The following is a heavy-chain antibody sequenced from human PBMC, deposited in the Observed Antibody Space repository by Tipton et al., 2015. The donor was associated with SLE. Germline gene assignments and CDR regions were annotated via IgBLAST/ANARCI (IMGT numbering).Heavy chain of an antibody. CDR2: IGSSGGSK. CDR3: AKGLWFRDLFPLDY. J-gene: IGHJ3*01. D-gene: IGHD3-10*01. Sequence: SLRLSCAASGFTFSTFAMTWVRPAPGKGLEGVSSIGSSGGSKNYADSVKGRFTLSRDNSKNTLFLQMNSLRAEDTAVYYCAKGLWFRDLFPLDYWGQGTMVTVSS. V-gene: IGHV3-23*01. CDR1: GFTFSTFA.